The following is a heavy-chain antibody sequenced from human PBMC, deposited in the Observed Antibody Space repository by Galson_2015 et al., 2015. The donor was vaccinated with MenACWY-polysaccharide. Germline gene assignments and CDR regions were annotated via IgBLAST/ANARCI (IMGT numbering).Heavy chain of an antibody. CDR1: GYKFSSYD. V-gene: IGHV1-8*01. CDR3: ARIIARKYTFADS. D-gene: IGHD5-18*01. J-gene: IGHJ4*02. Sequence: SVKVSCKASGYKFSSYDINWVRQASGQGLEWMGWMNPNSGNTGYAQRFQGRVAMTRDTAMTTAYMELRSLRPEDTAVYYCARIIARKYTFADSWGQGTLVTVSS. CDR2: MNPNSGNT.